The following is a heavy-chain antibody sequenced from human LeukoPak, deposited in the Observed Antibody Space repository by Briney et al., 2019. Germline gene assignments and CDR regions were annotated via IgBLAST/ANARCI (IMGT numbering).Heavy chain of an antibody. J-gene: IGHJ1*01. CDR1: RFTFSTFS. D-gene: IGHD6-19*01. CDR3: ARGTVAGTIQH. V-gene: IGHV3-21*01. Sequence: PGGSLRLSCAASRFTFSTFSMNCLRQAPGKGLEWVSCISRRSDSIYYADSVKGRFTISKDNAKNTLYLQMSRLSVEDTGVYFCARGTVAGTIQHWGQGNLVSVSS. CDR2: ISRRSDSI.